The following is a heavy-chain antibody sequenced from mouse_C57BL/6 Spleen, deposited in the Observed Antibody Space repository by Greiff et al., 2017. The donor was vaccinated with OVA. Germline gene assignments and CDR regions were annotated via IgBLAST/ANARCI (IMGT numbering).Heavy chain of an antibody. CDR3: TRDGYYGSSYVPFDY. D-gene: IGHD1-1*01. CDR2: ISSGGDYI. CDR1: GFTFSSYA. J-gene: IGHJ2*01. Sequence: EVMLVESGEGLVKPGGSLQLSCAASGFTFSSYAMSWVRQTPEKRLEWVAYISSGGDYIYYADTVKGRFTISRDNARNTLYLQISSLKSEDTAMYYCTRDGYYGSSYVPFDYWGQGTTLTVSS. V-gene: IGHV5-9-1*02.